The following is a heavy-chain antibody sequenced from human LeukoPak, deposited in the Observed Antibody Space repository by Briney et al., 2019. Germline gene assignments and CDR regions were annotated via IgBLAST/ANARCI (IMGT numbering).Heavy chain of an antibody. Sequence: SVKVSCKASGGTFSSYAISWVRQAPGQGLEWMGRIIPILGIANCAQKFQGRVTITADKSTSTAYMELSSLRSEDTAVYYCARAPGYCSGGSCYHFDIWGQGTMVTVSS. J-gene: IGHJ3*02. CDR1: GGTFSSYA. V-gene: IGHV1-69*04. CDR3: ARAPGYCSGGSCYHFDI. CDR2: IIPILGIA. D-gene: IGHD2-15*01.